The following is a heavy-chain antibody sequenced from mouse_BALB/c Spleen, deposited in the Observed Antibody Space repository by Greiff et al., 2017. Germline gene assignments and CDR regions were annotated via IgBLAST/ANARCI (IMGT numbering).Heavy chain of an antibody. CDR2: INPSTGYT. CDR3: ARSTMITTDYAMDY. J-gene: IGHJ4*01. CDR1: GYTFTSYW. V-gene: IGHV1-7*01. D-gene: IGHD2-4*01. Sequence: VQLQQSGAELAKPGASVKMSCKASGYTFTSYWMHWVKQRPGQGLEWIGYINPSTGYTAYNQKFKDKATLTADKSSSTAYMQLSSLTSEDSAVYYCARSTMITTDYAMDYWGQGTSVTVSS.